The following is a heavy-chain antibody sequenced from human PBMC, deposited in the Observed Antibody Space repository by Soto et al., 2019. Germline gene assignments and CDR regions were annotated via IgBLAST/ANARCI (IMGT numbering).Heavy chain of an antibody. CDR3: TKQKGDSPTYNSMYV. Sequence: SQTLSLTCAISGDSVSSNSAAWNWIRQSPSRGLEWLGRAYYRSQWFYDSAVSVRSRINVIPDTSRNQFSLQLNSVTPEDTAVYYCTKQKGDSPTYNSMYVWGQATTVTVSS. CDR1: GDSVSSNSAA. CDR2: AYYRSQWFY. D-gene: IGHD1-20*01. V-gene: IGHV6-1*01. J-gene: IGHJ6*02.